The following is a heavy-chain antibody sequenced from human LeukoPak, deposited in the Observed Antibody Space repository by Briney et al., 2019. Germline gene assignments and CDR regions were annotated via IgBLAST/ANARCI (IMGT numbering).Heavy chain of an antibody. CDR2: IYYRGDT. CDR1: GDSISSSDYY. J-gene: IGHJ4*02. CDR3: ARLPNY. Sequence: TSETLSLTCTVSGDSISSSDYYWGWIRQPPGKGLEWIGSIYYRGDTYYNPSLKSRVSISIDTSKNQFSLKLSSVTAADTAVYYCARLPNYWGQGTLVTVSS. V-gene: IGHV4-39*07.